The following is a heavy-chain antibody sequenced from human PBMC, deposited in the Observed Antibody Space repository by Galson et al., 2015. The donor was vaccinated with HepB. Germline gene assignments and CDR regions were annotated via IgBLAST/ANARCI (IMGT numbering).Heavy chain of an antibody. CDR1: GFTFSSYG. D-gene: IGHD6-19*01. J-gene: IGHJ6*02. CDR2: ISYDGSNK. Sequence: SLRLSCAASGFTFSSYGMHWVRQAPGKGLEWVAVISYDGSNKYYADSVKGRFTISRDNAKNSLYLQMDSLRAEDTAVYYCARDLSSHYYYYGMDVWGQGTTVTVSS. CDR3: ARDLSSHYYYYGMDV. V-gene: IGHV3-30*03.